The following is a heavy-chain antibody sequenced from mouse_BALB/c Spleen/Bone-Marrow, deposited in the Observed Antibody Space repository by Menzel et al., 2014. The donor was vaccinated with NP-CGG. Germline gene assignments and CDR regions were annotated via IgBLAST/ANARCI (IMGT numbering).Heavy chain of an antibody. D-gene: IGHD2-3*01. CDR2: ISCYNGAT. V-gene: IGHV1S34*01. CDR3: ARGDGYYVDFDY. Sequence: LVKTGASAKISCKASGYSFTGYYMHWVKQSHGKSLEWIGYISCYNGATSYNQKFKGKATFTVDTSSSTAYMQFNSLTSEDSAVYYCARGDGYYVDFDYWGQGTTRTVSS. CDR1: GYSFTGYY. J-gene: IGHJ2*01.